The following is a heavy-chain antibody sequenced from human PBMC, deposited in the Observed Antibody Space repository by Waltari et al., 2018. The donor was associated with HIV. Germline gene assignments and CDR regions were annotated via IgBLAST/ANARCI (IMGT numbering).Heavy chain of an antibody. D-gene: IGHD2-2*01. J-gene: IGHJ4*02. CDR3: TRDLSTYGHEFDY. CDR2: INVDGTET. Sequence: DVRLEESGGNLVQPGASLRPSCGASGFHVRIYWMHWIRHAPGKELVWVSNINVDGTETSYIDSVKGRFTISRDNTKNTVYLQMNGLRVDDTAIYYCTRDLSTYGHEFDYWGQGTRVTVAS. CDR1: GFHVRIYW. V-gene: IGHV3-74*01.